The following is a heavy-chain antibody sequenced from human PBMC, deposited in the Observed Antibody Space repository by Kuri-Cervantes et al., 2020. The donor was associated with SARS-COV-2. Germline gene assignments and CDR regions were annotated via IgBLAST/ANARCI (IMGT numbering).Heavy chain of an antibody. D-gene: IGHD6-19*01. CDR3: ARDPRLADYFDY. J-gene: IGHJ4*02. CDR2: ISSSSSYI. V-gene: IGHV3-21*01. Sequence: GESLKISCAASGFTFSSYSMNWVRQAPGKGLECVSSISSSSSYIYYADSVKGRFTISRDNAKNSLYLQMNSLRAEDTAVYYCARDPRLADYFDYWGQGTLVTVSS. CDR1: GFTFSSYS.